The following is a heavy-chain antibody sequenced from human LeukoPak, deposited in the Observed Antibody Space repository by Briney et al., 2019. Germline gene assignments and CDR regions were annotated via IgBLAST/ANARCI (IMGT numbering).Heavy chain of an antibody. Sequence: ASVKVTGKASGYTFTGYHIHWLRQAPGQGLEWMGWIYPNNGGTKYAQKFQDRVTMTRDTSITTAYMELSRLRSDDTAVYYCASVTWSDKFSDFDYWGEGTLVTVSS. CDR2: IYPNNGGT. CDR3: ASVTWSDKFSDFDY. CDR1: GYTFTGYH. D-gene: IGHD3-3*01. V-gene: IGHV1-2*02. J-gene: IGHJ4*02.